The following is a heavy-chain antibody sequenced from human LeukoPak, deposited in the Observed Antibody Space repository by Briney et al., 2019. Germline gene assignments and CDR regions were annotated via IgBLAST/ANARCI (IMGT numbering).Heavy chain of an antibody. CDR1: GYNFTNYA. J-gene: IGHJ4*02. D-gene: IGHD5-18*01. CDR2: INTNTGNP. CDR3: ARLDADMVEGTHY. V-gene: IGHV7-4-1*02. Sequence: ASVKVSCKASGYNFTNYALNWVRQAPGQGLEWMGWINTNTGNPTYAQGFTGRFVFSLDTSVSTAYLQINSLKAEDIAVYYCARLDADMVEGTHYWGQGTLVTVSS.